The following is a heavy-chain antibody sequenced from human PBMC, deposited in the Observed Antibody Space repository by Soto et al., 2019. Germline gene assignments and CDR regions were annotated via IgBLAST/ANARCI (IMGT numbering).Heavy chain of an antibody. Sequence: PGGSLRLSGAASGFTVSSNYMSWVRQAPGKGLEWVSVIYSGGSTYYADSVKGRFTISRHNSKNTLYLQMNSLRAEDTAVYYCARAPPITIFGVVTPDAFDIWGQGTMVTVSS. CDR1: GFTVSSNY. J-gene: IGHJ3*02. CDR2: IYSGGST. CDR3: ARAPPITIFGVVTPDAFDI. V-gene: IGHV3-53*04. D-gene: IGHD3-3*01.